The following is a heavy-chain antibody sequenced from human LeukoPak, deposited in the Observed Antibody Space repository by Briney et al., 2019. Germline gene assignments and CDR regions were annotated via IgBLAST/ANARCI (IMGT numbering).Heavy chain of an antibody. V-gene: IGHV3-30*03. CDR3: VRGGSPPTSTWSLDE. D-gene: IGHD2-2*01. J-gene: IGHJ4*02. CDR1: GFTFSGLV. Sequence: PGGSLRLSCVASGFTFSGLVMQWVRQAPGKGLEWVAVISYNARHEYYRDSVKGRFSISRDNSKNTVSLQMDSLTIEDTAVYYCVRGGSPPTSTWSLDEWGQGTLVSVSS. CDR2: ISYNARHE.